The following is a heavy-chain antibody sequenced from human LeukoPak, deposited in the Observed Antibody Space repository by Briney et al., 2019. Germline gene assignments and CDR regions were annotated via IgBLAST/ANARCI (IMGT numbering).Heavy chain of an antibody. V-gene: IGHV4-4*07. D-gene: IGHD6-13*01. CDR2: IYTSGST. CDR3: ARVESSSWSEHFFDY. J-gene: IGHJ4*02. CDR1: GGSISSDY. Sequence: PSETLSLTSTVSGGSISSDYWSWIRQPAGKGLEWIGRIYTSGSTNYNPSLKSRVTMSVDTSKNQFSLKLSSVTAADTAVYYCARVESSSWSEHFFDYWGQGTLVTVSS.